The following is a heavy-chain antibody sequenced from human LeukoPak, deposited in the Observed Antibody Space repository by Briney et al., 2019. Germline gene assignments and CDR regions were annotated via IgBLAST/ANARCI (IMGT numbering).Heavy chain of an antibody. CDR1: GFTFSSYS. D-gene: IGHD1-7*01. V-gene: IGHV3-21*01. Sequence: GGSLRLSCAASGFTFSSYSMNWVRQAPGKGLEWVSSISSSSSYIYYADSVKGRFTISRDNAKNSLYLQMNSLRAEDTAVYYCARDSGNYLDAFDIWGQGTMVTVSS. J-gene: IGHJ3*02. CDR3: ARDSGNYLDAFDI. CDR2: ISSSSSYI.